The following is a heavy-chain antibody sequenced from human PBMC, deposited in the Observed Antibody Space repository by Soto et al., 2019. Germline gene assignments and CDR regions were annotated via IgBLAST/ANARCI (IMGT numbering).Heavy chain of an antibody. D-gene: IGHD3-22*01. CDR2: ISYDGSNK. CDR3: AKDRDSSGYYLKN. Sequence: PGGSLRLSCAASGFTFSSYGMHWVRQAPGKGLEWVAVISYDGSNKYYADSVKGRFTISRDNSKNTLYLQMNSLRAEDTAVYYCAKDRDSSGYYLKNWGQGTLVTVSS. CDR1: GFTFSSYG. V-gene: IGHV3-30*18. J-gene: IGHJ4*02.